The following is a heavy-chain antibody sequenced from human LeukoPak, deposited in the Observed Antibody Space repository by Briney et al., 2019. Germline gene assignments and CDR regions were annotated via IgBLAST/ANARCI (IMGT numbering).Heavy chain of an antibody. J-gene: IGHJ4*02. D-gene: IGHD3-3*01. CDR1: GFTFSSYW. CDR3: ARDGIFGVVIYDY. CDR2: IKGDGSSI. V-gene: IGHV3-74*01. Sequence: GGSLRLSCAASGFTFSSYWMHWVRRAPGKGLVWVSRIKGDGSSISYADSVKGRFTISRDNAKNMLYLQMNSLRAEDTAVYYCARDGIFGVVIYDYWGQGTLVTVSS.